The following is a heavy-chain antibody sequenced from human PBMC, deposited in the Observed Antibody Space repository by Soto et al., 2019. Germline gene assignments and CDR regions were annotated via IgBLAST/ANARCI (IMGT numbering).Heavy chain of an antibody. CDR2: ISYDGGSK. CDR1: GFTFTTYG. V-gene: IGHV3-30*18. Sequence: QVQLVESGGGVVQPGRSLRLSCAASGFTFTTYGMHWVRQAPGKGLEWVAFISYDGGSKYHSDSVRGRFTISRDTSKNALYLQMNSLRPEDTAVYYCAKDFGRLLAATPDSWGQGPLVTVSS. CDR3: AKDFGRLLAATPDS. D-gene: IGHD2-15*01. J-gene: IGHJ4*02.